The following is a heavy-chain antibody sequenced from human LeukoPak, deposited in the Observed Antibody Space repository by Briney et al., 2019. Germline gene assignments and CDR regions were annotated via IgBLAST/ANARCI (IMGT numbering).Heavy chain of an antibody. Sequence: GGSLRLSCAASGFTFSSYAMHWVRQAPGKGLEWVAVISYDGSNKYYADSVNRRFTISRDNSKNTMYLQMNSLRAEDTAVYDCASDGQQLPDRGWFDPWGQGTLVTVSS. CDR1: GFTFSSYA. CDR3: ASDGQQLPDRGWFDP. D-gene: IGHD6-13*01. CDR2: ISYDGSNK. V-gene: IGHV3-30-3*01. J-gene: IGHJ5*02.